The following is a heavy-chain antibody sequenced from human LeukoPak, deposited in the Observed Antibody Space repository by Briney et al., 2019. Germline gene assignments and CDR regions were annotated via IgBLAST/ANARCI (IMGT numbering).Heavy chain of an antibody. Sequence: SVKVSCKASGGTFSSYAISWVRQAPGQGLEWMGGIIPIFGTANYAQKFQGRVTITTVESTSTAYMELSSLRSEDTAVYYCARAPHLGYCSGGSCYFDYFDYWGQGTLVTVSS. CDR1: GGTFSSYA. V-gene: IGHV1-69*05. D-gene: IGHD2-15*01. CDR3: ARAPHLGYCSGGSCYFDYFDY. CDR2: IIPIFGTA. J-gene: IGHJ4*02.